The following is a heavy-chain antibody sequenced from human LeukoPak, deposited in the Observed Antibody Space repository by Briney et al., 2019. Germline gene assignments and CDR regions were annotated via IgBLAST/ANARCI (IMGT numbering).Heavy chain of an antibody. J-gene: IGHJ5*02. CDR2: INTNTGNP. CDR1: GYTFTSYA. D-gene: IGHD6-13*01. Sequence: ASVKVSCKASGYTFTSYAMDWVRQAPGQGLEWMGWINTNTGNPTYVQGFTGRFVFSLDTSVSTAYLQISSLKAEDTAVYYCAREPSSWGFDPWGQGTLVTVSS. CDR3: AREPSSWGFDP. V-gene: IGHV7-4-1*02.